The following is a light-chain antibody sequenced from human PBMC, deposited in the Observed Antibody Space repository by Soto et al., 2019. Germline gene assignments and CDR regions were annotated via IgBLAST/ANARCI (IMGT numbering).Light chain of an antibody. V-gene: IGKV3-20*01. J-gene: IGKJ1*01. CDR2: GAS. Sequence: EIVLTHSPFALSLSPVERATLSCMASQIVRNNYLAWYQQKPGQAPRLLIYGASSRATGIADRFRGSGSGTDFTLSINRLEPEDFAVYYCQQYGISPTWKFGQGTKVDIK. CDR1: QIVRNNY. CDR3: QQYGISPTWK.